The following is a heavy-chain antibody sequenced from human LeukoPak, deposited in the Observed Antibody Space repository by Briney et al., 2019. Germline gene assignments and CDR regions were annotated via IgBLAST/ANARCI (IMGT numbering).Heavy chain of an antibody. J-gene: IGHJ5*02. V-gene: IGHV4-39*01. CDR3: ARHWNVLLWFGEFPDWFDP. CDR1: GGSISSSSYY. D-gene: IGHD3-10*01. Sequence: SETLSLTCTVSGGSISSSSYYWGWIRQPPGKGLEWIGSIYYSGSTYYNPSLKSRVTISVDTSKNQFSLKLSSVTAADTAGYYCARHWNVLLWFGEFPDWFDPWGQGTLVTVSS. CDR2: IYYSGST.